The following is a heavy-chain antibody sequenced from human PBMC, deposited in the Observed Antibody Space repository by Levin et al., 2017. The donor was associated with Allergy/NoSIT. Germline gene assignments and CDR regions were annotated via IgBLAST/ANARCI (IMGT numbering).Heavy chain of an antibody. CDR2: IWYDGSKK. Sequence: GGSLRLSCAASGFTFSNYGMHWVRQAPGKGLEWVALIWYDGSKKYYADSVKGRLTISRDNSKNTLYLQMNSLRAEDTAVYSCARDTGTYGYDYWGQGTLVTVSS. CDR1: GFTFSNYG. V-gene: IGHV3-33*01. CDR3: ARDTGTYGYDY. D-gene: IGHD1-14*01. J-gene: IGHJ4*02.